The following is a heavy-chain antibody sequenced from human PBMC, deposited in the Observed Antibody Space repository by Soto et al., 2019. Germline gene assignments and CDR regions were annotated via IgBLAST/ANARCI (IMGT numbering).Heavy chain of an antibody. CDR3: ARDHGSDYYYYYGMDV. Sequence: GGSLRLSCAASGFTFSSYSMNWVRQAPGKGLEWVSSISSSSSYIYYADSVKGRFTISRDNAKNSLYLQMNSLRAEDTAVYYCARDHGSDYYYYYGMDVWGQGTTVTVSS. D-gene: IGHD6-25*01. CDR1: GFTFSSYS. CDR2: ISSSSSYI. V-gene: IGHV3-21*01. J-gene: IGHJ6*02.